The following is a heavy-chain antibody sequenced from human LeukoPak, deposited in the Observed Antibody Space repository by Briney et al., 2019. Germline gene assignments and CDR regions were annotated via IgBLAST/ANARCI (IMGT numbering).Heavy chain of an antibody. V-gene: IGHV1-2*02. CDR3: ARDIVVVPAVDAFDI. Sequence: ASVKVSCKASGYTFTGYYMHWVRQAPGQGLEWMGWINPNSGGTNYAQKFQGRVTMTRDTSISTAYMELSRLRSDDTAVYYCARDIVVVPAVDAFDIWGQGTMVTVSS. CDR2: INPNSGGT. D-gene: IGHD2-2*01. J-gene: IGHJ3*02. CDR1: GYTFTGYY.